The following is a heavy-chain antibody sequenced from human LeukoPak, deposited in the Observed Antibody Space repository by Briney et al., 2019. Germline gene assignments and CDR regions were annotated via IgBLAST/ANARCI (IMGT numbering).Heavy chain of an antibody. V-gene: IGHV1-2*02. D-gene: IGHD3-16*02. CDR1: GYTFTASY. Sequence: ASVKVSCKASGYTFTASYIHWVRQAPGQGLEWVGWINPSSGATNSAQKFLGRVTMTRDTSMSTAYMELSSLTSDDTAVYYCARGGQIYDYVWGSYLEFWGQGTLVTVSS. CDR2: INPSSGAT. CDR3: ARGGQIYDYVWGSYLEF. J-gene: IGHJ4*02.